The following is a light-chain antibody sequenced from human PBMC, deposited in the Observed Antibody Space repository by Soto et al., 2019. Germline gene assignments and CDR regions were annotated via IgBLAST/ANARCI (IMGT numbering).Light chain of an antibody. V-gene: IGKV3-20*01. Sequence: EIGLPQSPGTLSLSPGERATLSCRARQSITSSYLAWYQQKPGQAPRLLISGTFSRATGIPDRFSGSGSGTDFTLTISRLEPEDFAVYYCQQYGSPLWTFGQGTKVDIK. CDR1: QSITSSY. J-gene: IGKJ1*01. CDR3: QQYGSPLWT. CDR2: GTF.